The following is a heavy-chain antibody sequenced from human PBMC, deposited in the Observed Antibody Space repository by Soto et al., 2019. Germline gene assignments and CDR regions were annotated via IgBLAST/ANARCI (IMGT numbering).Heavy chain of an antibody. V-gene: IGHV3-30*18. Sequence: GGARRLSCAASGCTFSSDGMHGVRQAPGKGLEWVAVISYDGSNKYYADSVKGRFTISRDNSKNTLYLQMNSLRAEDTAVYYCAKDQIAVAGTDFDYWGQGT. CDR1: GCTFSSDG. D-gene: IGHD6-19*01. J-gene: IGHJ4*02. CDR3: AKDQIAVAGTDFDY. CDR2: ISYDGSNK.